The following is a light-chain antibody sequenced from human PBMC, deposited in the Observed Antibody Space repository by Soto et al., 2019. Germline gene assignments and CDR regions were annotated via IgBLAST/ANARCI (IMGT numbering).Light chain of an antibody. V-gene: IGKV1-39*01. CDR3: QQNYRATPWT. J-gene: IGKJ1*01. Sequence: DIQMTQSPSSLSASGGDRITITCRSSQSISRYLNWYQHKPGKAPKLLINAASSLERGVPSRFSGGGSGTDFTLNISSLQPDDFATYYCQQNYRATPWTFGQGTKVDIK. CDR1: QSISRY. CDR2: AAS.